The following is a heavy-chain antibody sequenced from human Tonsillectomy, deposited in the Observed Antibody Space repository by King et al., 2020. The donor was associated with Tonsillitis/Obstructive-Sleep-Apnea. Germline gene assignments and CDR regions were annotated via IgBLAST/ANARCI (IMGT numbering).Heavy chain of an antibody. D-gene: IGHD3-9*01. V-gene: IGHV1-18*01. J-gene: IGHJ6*03. Sequence: LVQSGAEVKKPGASVKVSCKASGYTFTSYGISWVRQAPGQGLEWMGWISAYNGNTNYAQKLQGRVTMTTDTSTSTAYMELRSLRSDDTAVYYCARVLRYFDWLSTYYYYYMDVWGKGTTVTVSS. CDR3: ARVLRYFDWLSTYYYYYMDV. CDR1: GYTFTSYG. CDR2: ISAYNGNT.